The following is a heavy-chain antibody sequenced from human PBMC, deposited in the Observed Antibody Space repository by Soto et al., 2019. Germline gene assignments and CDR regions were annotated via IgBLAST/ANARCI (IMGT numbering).Heavy chain of an antibody. J-gene: IGHJ6*02. V-gene: IGHV3-33*06. CDR1: GFTFSSYG. D-gene: IGHD3-22*01. CDR3: AKDFITMIVVVTPPYYGMDV. Sequence: SLRLSCAASGFTFSSYGMHWVRQAPGKGLEWVAVISYDGSNKYYADSVKGRFTISRDNSKNTLYLQMNSLRAEDTAVYYCAKDFITMIVVVTPPYYGMDVWGQGTTGTVS. CDR2: ISYDGSNK.